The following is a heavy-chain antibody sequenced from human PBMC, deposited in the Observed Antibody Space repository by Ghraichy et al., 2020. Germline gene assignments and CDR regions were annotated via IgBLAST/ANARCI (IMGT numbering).Heavy chain of an antibody. J-gene: IGHJ3*02. CDR2: IYYSGST. Sequence: SETLSLTCTVSGRSISSGNYYWNWIRQSPVKGLEWIGSIYYSGSTNYSPSLKSRVTISVDTSKNQFFLKMVSVTAADTAVYYCAREAVPLSYNREESFDIWGQGTMVTVYS. CDR1: GRSISSGNYY. V-gene: IGHV4-61*01. CDR3: AREAVPLSYNREESFDI. D-gene: IGHD5-24*01.